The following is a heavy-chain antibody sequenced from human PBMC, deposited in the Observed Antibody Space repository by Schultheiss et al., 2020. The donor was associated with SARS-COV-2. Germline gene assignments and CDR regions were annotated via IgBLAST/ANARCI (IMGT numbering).Heavy chain of an antibody. CDR2: ISSNGGST. Sequence: GGSLRLSCSASGFTFSSYAMHWVRQAPGKGLEYVSAISSNGGSTYYEDSVKGRFTISRDNSKNTLYLQMNSLRAEDTAVYYCASPFLARDAFDIWGQGTMVTVSS. V-gene: IGHV3-64*04. J-gene: IGHJ3*02. CDR3: ASPFLARDAFDI. D-gene: IGHD2-21*01. CDR1: GFTFSSYA.